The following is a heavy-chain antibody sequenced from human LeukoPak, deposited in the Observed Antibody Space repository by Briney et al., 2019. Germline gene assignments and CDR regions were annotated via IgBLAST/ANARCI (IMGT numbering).Heavy chain of an antibody. CDR3: ATSAAVRLFDY. CDR1: GFTVSSNY. Sequence: PGGSLRLSCGGSGFTVSSNYMSWVRQAPGKGLEWVSVIYSGGSTYYAGSVKGRFTISKDNSKNTLYLQMNSLRAEDTAVYYCATSAAVRLFDYWGQGALVTVSS. V-gene: IGHV3-53*01. D-gene: IGHD2-2*01. J-gene: IGHJ4*02. CDR2: IYSGGST.